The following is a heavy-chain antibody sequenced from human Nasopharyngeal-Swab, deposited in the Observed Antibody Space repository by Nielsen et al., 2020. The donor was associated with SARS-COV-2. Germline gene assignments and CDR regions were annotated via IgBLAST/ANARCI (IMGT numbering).Heavy chain of an antibody. Sequence: GESLKISCQASGYTFTSYGISWVRQAPGQGLEWMGWISAYNGNTNYAQKLQGRVTMTTDTSTSTAYMELRSLRSDDTAVYYCARSSSSWYTTRREFDYWGQGTLVTVSS. V-gene: IGHV1-18*01. CDR2: ISAYNGNT. CDR3: ARSSSSWYTTRREFDY. CDR1: GYTFTSYG. J-gene: IGHJ4*02. D-gene: IGHD6-13*01.